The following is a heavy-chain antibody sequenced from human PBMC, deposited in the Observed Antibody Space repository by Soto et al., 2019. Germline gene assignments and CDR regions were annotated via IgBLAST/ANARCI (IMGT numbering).Heavy chain of an antibody. CDR2: IKSKTDGGTT. J-gene: IGHJ4*02. D-gene: IGHD3-10*01. CDR3: TTSMVRGIYNFDY. V-gene: IGHV3-15*01. Sequence: EVQLVESGGGLVKPGGSLRLSCAASGFTFSNAWMSWVRQAPGKGLEWVGRIKSKTDGGTTDYAAPVKGRFTISRDDSKNTLYLQMNSPKSEDTAVYYCTTSMVRGIYNFDYWGQGTLVTVSS. CDR1: GFTFSNAW.